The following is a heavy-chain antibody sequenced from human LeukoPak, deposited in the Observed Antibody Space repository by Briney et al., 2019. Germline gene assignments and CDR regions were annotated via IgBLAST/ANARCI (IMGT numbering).Heavy chain of an antibody. CDR3: TTDGVLWFGELLSNAFDI. CDR2: IKSKTDGGTT. J-gene: IGHJ3*02. CDR1: GFTFSNAW. D-gene: IGHD3-10*01. V-gene: IGHV3-15*01. Sequence: GGSLRLSCAASGFTFSNAWMSWVRQAPGKGLEWVGRIKSKTDGGTTDYAAPVKGRFTISRDDSKNTLYLQMNSLKTEDTVVYYCTTDGVLWFGELLSNAFDIWGQGTMVTVSS.